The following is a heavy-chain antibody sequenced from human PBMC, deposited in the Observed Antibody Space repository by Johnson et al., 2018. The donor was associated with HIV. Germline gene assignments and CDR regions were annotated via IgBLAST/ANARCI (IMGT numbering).Heavy chain of an antibody. CDR1: GFTFSSFA. V-gene: IGHV3-30-3*02. CDR2: TSLDGGTK. J-gene: IGHJ3*02. CDR3: AKDKRDYGGPPGADAFDI. D-gene: IGHD4/OR15-4a*01. Sequence: QVQLVESGGRLVKPGGSLRLSCAASGFTFSSFAMHWVRQAPGQGVQWVTSTSLDGGTKHYADSVKGRFTISRDTSTNSLYLEMNSLKTEDTALYYCAKDKRDYGGPPGADAFDIWGQGTMVTVSS.